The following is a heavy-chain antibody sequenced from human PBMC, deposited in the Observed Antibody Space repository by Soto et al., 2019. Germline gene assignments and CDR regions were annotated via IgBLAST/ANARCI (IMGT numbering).Heavy chain of an antibody. Sequence: ASVKVSGKASGCTFTSYGISWVRQAPGQGLEWMGWISAYNGNTNYAQKLQGRVTMTTDTSTSTAYMELRSLRSDDTAVYYCARDLWFGELLVFYYGMDVWGQGTTVTVSS. CDR2: ISAYNGNT. CDR3: ARDLWFGELLVFYYGMDV. V-gene: IGHV1-18*01. D-gene: IGHD3-10*01. CDR1: GCTFTSYG. J-gene: IGHJ6*02.